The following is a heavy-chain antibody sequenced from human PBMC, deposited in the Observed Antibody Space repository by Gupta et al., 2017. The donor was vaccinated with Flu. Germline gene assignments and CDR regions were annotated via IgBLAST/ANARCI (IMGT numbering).Heavy chain of an antibody. D-gene: IGHD1/OR15-1a*01. CDR3: AKDYLRGRITGTGV. CDR1: GFTFSSYG. J-gene: IGHJ6*02. Sequence: QVQLVESGGGVVQPGRSLRLSCAASGFTFSSYGMHWVRQAPGKGLEWVAVISYDGSNKYYADSVKGRFTISRDNSKNTLYLQMNSLRAEDTAVYYCAKDYLRGRITGTGVWGQGTTVTVSS. CDR2: ISYDGSNK. V-gene: IGHV3-30*18.